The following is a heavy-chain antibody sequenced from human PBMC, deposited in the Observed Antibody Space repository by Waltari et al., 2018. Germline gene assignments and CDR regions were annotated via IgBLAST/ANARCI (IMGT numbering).Heavy chain of an antibody. V-gene: IGHV3-23*01. CDR2: ISGSGGST. D-gene: IGHD3-10*01. CDR3: AKDRYYGSGSQGPIDY. Sequence: EVQLLESGGGLVQPGGSLRLSCAASGFTFSSYAMSWVRQAPGKGLEWVSAISGSGGSTYYADSVKGRFTISRDNSKNTLYLQMNSLRAEDTAVYYCAKDRYYGSGSQGPIDYWGQGTLVTVSS. CDR1: GFTFSSYA. J-gene: IGHJ4*02.